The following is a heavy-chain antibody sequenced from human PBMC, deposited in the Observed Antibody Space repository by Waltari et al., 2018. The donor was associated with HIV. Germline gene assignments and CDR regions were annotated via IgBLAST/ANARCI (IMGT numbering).Heavy chain of an antibody. CDR1: GYTFTSYY. CDR2: INPSGGTT. CDR3: ARDEGGGEYNDFWSGLDYYGMDV. Sequence: QLQLVQSGAEVKKPGASVTVSCKASGYTFTSYYIHWVRQAPGQGLEWMGIINPSGGTTRYAQKFQGRVTMTRDTSTRTVYMELSSLRSEDTAVYYCARDEGGGEYNDFWSGLDYYGMDVWGQGTTVTVSS. V-gene: IGHV1-46*01. D-gene: IGHD3-3*01. J-gene: IGHJ6*02.